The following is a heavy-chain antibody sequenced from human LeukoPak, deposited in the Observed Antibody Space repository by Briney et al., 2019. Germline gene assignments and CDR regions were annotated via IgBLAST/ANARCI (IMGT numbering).Heavy chain of an antibody. J-gene: IGHJ6*02. V-gene: IGHV1-3*01. Sequence: ASVKVSCKASGYTFTSYAMHWVRQAPGQRLEWMGWINAGNGNTKYSQKFQGRVTITRDTSASTAYMELSSLRSEDAAVYYCARDLDSSREDVWGQGTAVTVSS. D-gene: IGHD3-22*01. CDR2: INAGNGNT. CDR1: GYTFTSYA. CDR3: ARDLDSSREDV.